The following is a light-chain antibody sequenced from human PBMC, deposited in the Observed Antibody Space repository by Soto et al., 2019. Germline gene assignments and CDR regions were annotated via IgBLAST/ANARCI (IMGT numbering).Light chain of an antibody. CDR3: QQYNDWLS. CDR2: DAS. CDR1: QSVSSN. V-gene: IGKV3-15*01. J-gene: IGKJ4*01. Sequence: EIVMTQSPATLSVSPGERATLSCKASQSVSSNLAWYHQKPGQPPRLLIYDASTRATGLPARFSGSGSGTEFTLTISSLQSEDFGVYFCQQYNDWLSFGGVTKVEIK.